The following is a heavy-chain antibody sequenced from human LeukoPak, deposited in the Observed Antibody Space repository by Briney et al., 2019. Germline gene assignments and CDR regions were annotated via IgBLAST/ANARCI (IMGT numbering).Heavy chain of an antibody. CDR2: ISGSGGST. D-gene: IGHD3-10*01. Sequence: GGSLRLSCAASGFTFSSYAMSWVRQAPGKGLEWVSAISGSGGSTYYADSMKGRFTISRDNSKNTLYLQMNSLRAEDTAVYYCARKAGIAMVRGSYAFDIWGQGTMVTVSS. J-gene: IGHJ3*02. V-gene: IGHV3-23*01. CDR1: GFTFSSYA. CDR3: ARKAGIAMVRGSYAFDI.